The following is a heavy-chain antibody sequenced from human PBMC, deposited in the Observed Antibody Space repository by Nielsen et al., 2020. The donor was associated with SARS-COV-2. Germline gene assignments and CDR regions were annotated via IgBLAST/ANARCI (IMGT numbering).Heavy chain of an antibody. V-gene: IGHV1-18*01. D-gene: IGHD3-10*01. CDR1: GYTFTSYG. CDR3: AAMVRGVIDAFDI. J-gene: IGHJ3*02. CDR2: ISAYNGNT. Sequence: ASVKVSCKASGYTFTSYGISWVRQAPGQGLEWMGWISAYNGNTNYAQKFQGRVTITADESTSTAYMELSSLRSEDTAVYYCAAMVRGVIDAFDIWGQGTMVTVSS.